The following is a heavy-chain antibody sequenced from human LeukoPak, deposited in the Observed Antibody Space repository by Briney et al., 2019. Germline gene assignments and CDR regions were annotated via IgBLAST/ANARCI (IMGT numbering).Heavy chain of an antibody. D-gene: IGHD3-9*01. Sequence: GGSLRLSCAASGFTFSSYEMNWVRQAPGKGLEWVSYISSSGSTIYYADSVKGRFTISRDNAKNSLYLQMNSLRAEDTAVYYCARVHYDILTGLYYYYYYMDVWGKGTTVTISS. CDR2: ISSSGSTI. V-gene: IGHV3-48*03. CDR1: GFTFSSYE. J-gene: IGHJ6*03. CDR3: ARVHYDILTGLYYYYYYMDV.